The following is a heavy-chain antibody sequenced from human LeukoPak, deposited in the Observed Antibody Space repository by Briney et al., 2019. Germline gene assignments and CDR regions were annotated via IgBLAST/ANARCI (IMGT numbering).Heavy chain of an antibody. D-gene: IGHD6-13*01. Sequence: SVKVSCKASGGTFSSYAISWVRQAPGQGPEWMGGIIPIFGTANYAQKFQGRVTITADKSASTAYMELSSLRSEDTAVYYCASRGYSSSWYRSSDYWGQGTLVTVSS. CDR2: IIPIFGTA. J-gene: IGHJ4*02. CDR1: GGTFSSYA. V-gene: IGHV1-69*06. CDR3: ASRGYSSSWYRSSDY.